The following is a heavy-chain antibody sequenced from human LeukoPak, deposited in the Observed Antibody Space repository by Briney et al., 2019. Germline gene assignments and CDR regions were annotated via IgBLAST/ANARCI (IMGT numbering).Heavy chain of an antibody. D-gene: IGHD6-13*01. CDR1: TFTFSAYW. CDR3: ARASSSWSPSFYMDV. Sequence: GGSLGLSCAAPTFTFSAYWMSWVRQAPGKGLEWVANIEQDGSEKYYMDSVKGRFTITRDNAWNTLYLQMNSLRVDDTAVYYCARASSSWSPSFYMDVWGRGTTVTVSS. J-gene: IGHJ6*03. V-gene: IGHV3-7*01. CDR2: IEQDGSEK.